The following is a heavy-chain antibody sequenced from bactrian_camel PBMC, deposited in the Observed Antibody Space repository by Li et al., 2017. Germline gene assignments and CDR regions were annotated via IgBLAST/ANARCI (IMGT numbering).Heavy chain of an antibody. CDR2: VDGAGTV. CDR1: GYMQC. J-gene: IGHJ4*01. Sequence: HVQLVESGGGSVQTGGSLRLSCAASGYMQCMAWFRLVPGKEREGLGTVDGAGTVRYAESVKARFTISRDIDKSTLYLQMDSLQIADTAVYYCGTGSSLPDRPMGRGTQVTVS. V-gene: IGHV3S53*01. D-gene: IGHD5*01.